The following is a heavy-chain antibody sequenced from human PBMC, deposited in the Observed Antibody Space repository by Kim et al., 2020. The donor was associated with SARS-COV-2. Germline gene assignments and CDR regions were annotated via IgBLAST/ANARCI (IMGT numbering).Heavy chain of an antibody. D-gene: IGHD6-13*01. CDR3: ARVRIAAADHWYFDL. J-gene: IGHJ2*01. Sequence: ASVKVSCKASGYTFTSYYMHWVRQAPGQGLEWMGIINPSGGSTSYAQKFQGRVTMTRDTSTSTVYMELSSLRSEDTAVYYCARVRIAAADHWYFDLWGRGTLVTVSS. CDR1: GYTFTSYY. V-gene: IGHV1-46*01. CDR2: INPSGGST.